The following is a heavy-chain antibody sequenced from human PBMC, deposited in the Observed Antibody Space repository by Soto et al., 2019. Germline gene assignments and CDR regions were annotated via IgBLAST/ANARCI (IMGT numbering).Heavy chain of an antibody. CDR2: IYNGERT. J-gene: IGHJ4*02. V-gene: IGHV4-59*01. CDR1: GASIRNFY. CDR3: AQTTGWPGFDY. Sequence: QVHLQESGPGLVKPSETMSLTCTASGASIRNFYWNWVRQFPGKGLEWIGHIYNGERTNYNPSLRSRVSTSVDTSKNQFSLKLSSVTVADAALYYCAQTTGWPGFDYWGQGTLVAVSS. D-gene: IGHD6-19*01.